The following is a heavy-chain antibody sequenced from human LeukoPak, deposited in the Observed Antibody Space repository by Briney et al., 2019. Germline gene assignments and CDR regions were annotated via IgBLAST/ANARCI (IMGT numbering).Heavy chain of an antibody. CDR2: ISSSSSYI. Sequence: GGSLRLSCAASGFTFSSYSMNWVRQAPGKGLEWVSSISSSSSYIYYADSVKGRFTISRDNAKNSLYLQMNSLRAEDTAVYYCAREGFRPWGSGLDDAFDIWGQGTMVTVSS. D-gene: IGHD3-16*01. CDR1: GFTFSSYS. V-gene: IGHV3-21*01. CDR3: AREGFRPWGSGLDDAFDI. J-gene: IGHJ3*02.